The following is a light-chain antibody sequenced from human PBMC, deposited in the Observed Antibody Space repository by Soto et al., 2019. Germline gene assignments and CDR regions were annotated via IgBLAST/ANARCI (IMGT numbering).Light chain of an antibody. CDR3: QQYDNLPII. CDR2: DAS. CDR1: QDIRKY. V-gene: IGKV1-33*01. J-gene: IGKJ5*01. Sequence: DIQMTQSPSSLSASVGDRVTITFQASQDIRKYLNWYQQNPGKPPKLLIYDASTLETGVPSRFSGSGSGTHFTFTISSLQPEDFATYYCQQYDNLPIIFGQGTRLEI.